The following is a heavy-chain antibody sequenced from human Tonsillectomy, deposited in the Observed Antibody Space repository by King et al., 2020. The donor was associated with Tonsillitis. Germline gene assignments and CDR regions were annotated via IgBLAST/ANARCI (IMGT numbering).Heavy chain of an antibody. V-gene: IGHV1-8*01. D-gene: IGHD6-19*01. J-gene: IGHJ5*02. CDR2: MNPNSGNT. CDR1: GYTFTSYD. CDR3: AVGSSGWYWFDP. Sequence: VQLVESGAEVKKPGASVKVSCKASGYTFTSYDINWVRQATGQGLEWMGWMNPNSGNTGYAQKFQGRGTMTRNTSISTAYMGLSSRRSEDTAVYYCAVGSSGWYWFDPWGQGTLVTVSS.